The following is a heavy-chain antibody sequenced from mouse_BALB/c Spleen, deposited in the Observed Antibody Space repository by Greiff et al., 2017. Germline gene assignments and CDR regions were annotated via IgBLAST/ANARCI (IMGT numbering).Heavy chain of an antibody. D-gene: IGHD1-1*02. CDR2: IFPGSGNT. V-gene: IGHV1-66*01. J-gene: IGHJ3*01. CDR1: GYSFTSYY. Sequence: VKLQESGPELVKPGASVKISCKASGYSFTSYYIHWVKQRPGQGLEWIGWIFPGSGNTKYNEKFKGKATLTADTSSSTAYMQLSSLTSEDSAVYFCAKGGGNPFAYWGQGTLVTVSA. CDR3: AKGGGNPFAY.